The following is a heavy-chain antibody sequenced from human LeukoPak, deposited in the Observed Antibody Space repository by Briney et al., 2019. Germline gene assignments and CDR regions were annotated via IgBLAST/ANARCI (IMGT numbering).Heavy chain of an antibody. J-gene: IGHJ3*02. CDR2: IKSKTDGGTT. V-gene: IGHV3-15*01. CDR3: TTDYDILTGYKADDAFDI. Sequence: GGSLRLSCAASGFIFSNVWMSWVRQAPGKGLEWVGRIKSKTDGGTTDYAAPVKGRFTISRDDSKNTLYLQMNSLKTEDTAVYYCTTDYDILTGYKADDAFDIWGQGTMVTVSS. CDR1: GFIFSNVW. D-gene: IGHD3-9*01.